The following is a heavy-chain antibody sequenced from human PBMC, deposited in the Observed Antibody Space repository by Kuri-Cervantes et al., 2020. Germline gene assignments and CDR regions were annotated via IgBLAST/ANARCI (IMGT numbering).Heavy chain of an antibody. D-gene: IGHD3-10*01. CDR3: ARDSARFYGSGSYYNWFGP. CDR1: GFTFSDYY. CDR2: ISSSGSTI. V-gene: IGHV3-11*01. Sequence: GESLKISCAASGFTFSDYYMSWIRQAPGKGLEWVSYISSSGSTIYYADSVKGRFTISRDNAKNSLYLQMNSLRAEDTALYHCARDSARFYGSGSYYNWFGPWGQGTLVTVSS. J-gene: IGHJ5*02.